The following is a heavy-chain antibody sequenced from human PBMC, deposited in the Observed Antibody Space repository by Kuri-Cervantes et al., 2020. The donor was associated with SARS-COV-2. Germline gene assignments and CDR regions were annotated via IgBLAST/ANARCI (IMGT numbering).Heavy chain of an antibody. CDR3: ARDVVHDFWSGYENWFDP. Sequence: GGSLSLSCAASGFTFSSYGMHWVRQAPGKGLVWVSRINSDGSSTSYADSVKGRFTISRDNAKNSLYLQMNSLRAEDTAVYYWARDVVHDFWSGYENWFDPWGQGTLVTVSS. CDR1: GFTFSSYG. V-gene: IGHV3-74*01. CDR2: INSDGSST. D-gene: IGHD3-3*01. J-gene: IGHJ5*02.